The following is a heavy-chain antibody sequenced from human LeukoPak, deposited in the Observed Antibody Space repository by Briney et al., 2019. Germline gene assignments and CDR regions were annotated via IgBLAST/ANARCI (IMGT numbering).Heavy chain of an antibody. V-gene: IGHV4-39*07. CDR2: VYYSGST. CDR1: GGSITSPHYY. J-gene: IGHJ4*02. CDR3: ARSQPPYAWESYIARTWDY. Sequence: NPSETLSLTCTVSGGSITSPHYYWGWVRQPPGKGLEWIGSVYYSGSTYYNPSLQSRVTISVDTSKNQFSLKLSSVTAADTAVYYCARSQPPYAWESYIARTWDYWGQGTLVTVSS. D-gene: IGHD3-16*01.